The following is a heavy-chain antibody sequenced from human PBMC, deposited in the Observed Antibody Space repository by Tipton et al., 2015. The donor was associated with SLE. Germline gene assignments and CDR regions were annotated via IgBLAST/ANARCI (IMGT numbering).Heavy chain of an antibody. Sequence: QSGPEVKKPGSSVKVSCKTSGGSFSSSAVNWVRQAPGQGLEWMGMIIPILGVPHYAQNVQGRVTITADKSTSTAYVELSRLRSEDTALYYCVRIGGASGSYGLDVWGQGTTVTVSS. CDR2: IIPILGVP. D-gene: IGHD3-10*01. CDR1: GGSFSSSA. CDR3: VRIGGASGSYGLDV. J-gene: IGHJ6*02. V-gene: IGHV1-69*04.